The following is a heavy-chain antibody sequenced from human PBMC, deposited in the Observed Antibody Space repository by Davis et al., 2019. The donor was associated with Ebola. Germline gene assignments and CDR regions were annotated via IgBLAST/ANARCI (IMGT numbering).Heavy chain of an antibody. Sequence: GESLKISCVATGFTFDIFHMQRVRQAPGKGLEWLAFIRYDGSDKYYADSVKGRFTISRDNSKNTLYLQMNSLRPEDTSIYYCAKDPGGHTGESDYWGQGTLVIVSS. CDR3: AKDPGGHTGESDY. CDR1: GFTFDIFH. J-gene: IGHJ4*02. CDR2: IRYDGSDK. D-gene: IGHD2-8*02. V-gene: IGHV3-30*02.